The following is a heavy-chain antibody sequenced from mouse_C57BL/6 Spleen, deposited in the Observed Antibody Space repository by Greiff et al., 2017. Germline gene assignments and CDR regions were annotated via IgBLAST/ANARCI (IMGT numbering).Heavy chain of an antibody. V-gene: IGHV14-4*01. CDR1: GFNFKDDY. D-gene: IGHD1-1*01. CDR2: IDPENGDT. J-gene: IGHJ2*01. CDR3: TPGEYSSSFDY. Sequence: EVQLQQSGAELVRPGASVKLSCTASGFNFKDDYMHWVKQRPEQGLEWIGWIDPENGDTKYASKFQGKATITADTSSNTAYLQLSSLTSVVTAVYYCTPGEYSSSFDYWGQGTTLTVDS.